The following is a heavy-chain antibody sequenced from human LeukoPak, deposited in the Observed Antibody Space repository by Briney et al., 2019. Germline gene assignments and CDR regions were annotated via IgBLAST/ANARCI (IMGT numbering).Heavy chain of an antibody. V-gene: IGHV4-59*01. CDR2: IYYSGST. CDR3: ARGLILWFGELFPTHDAFDI. Sequence: PSETLSLTCTVSGGSISSYYWSWIRQPPGKGLEWIGYIYYSGSTNYNPSLKSRVTISVDTSKNQFSLKLSSVTAADTAVYYRARGLILWFGELFPTHDAFDIWGQGTMVTVSS. D-gene: IGHD3-10*01. J-gene: IGHJ3*02. CDR1: GGSISSYY.